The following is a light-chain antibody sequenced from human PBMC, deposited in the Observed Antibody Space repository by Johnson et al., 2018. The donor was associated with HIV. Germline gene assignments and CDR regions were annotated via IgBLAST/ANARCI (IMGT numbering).Light chain of an antibody. CDR1: SSNIGSNY. V-gene: IGLV1-51*01. Sequence: QSVLTQPPSVSAAPGQKVIISCSGSSSNIGSNYVSWYQQLPGTAPKLLIFDNNKRPSGIPDRFSGSKSGTSATLGITALQTGDEADYYCGTWDSSLYAYVFGTGTKVTVV. CDR3: GTWDSSLYAYV. J-gene: IGLJ1*01. CDR2: DNN.